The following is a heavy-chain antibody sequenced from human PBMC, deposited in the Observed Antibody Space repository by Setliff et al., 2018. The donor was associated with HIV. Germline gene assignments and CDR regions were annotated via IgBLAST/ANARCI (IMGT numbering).Heavy chain of an antibody. D-gene: IGHD2-2*01. V-gene: IGHV4-61*01. CDR1: GGSVSTGNYY. Sequence: SETLSLTCTVSGGSVSTGNYYWNWIRLPPGKGLEWIGYIFYSGSTNYNPTLKSRVTISLDTSKNQFSLKLSSVTAADTAVYYCARGHRSYAGHWYYFDYWGQGTLVTVSS. J-gene: IGHJ4*02. CDR2: IFYSGST. CDR3: ARGHRSYAGHWYYFDY.